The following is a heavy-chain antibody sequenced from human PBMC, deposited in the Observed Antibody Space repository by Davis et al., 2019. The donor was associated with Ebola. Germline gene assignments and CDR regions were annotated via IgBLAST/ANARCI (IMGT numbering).Heavy chain of an antibody. V-gene: IGHV3-48*04. Sequence: PGGSLRLSCAASGFTFSSYSMNWVRQAPGKGLEWVSYISSSSSTIYYADSVKGRFTISRDNAKNSLYLQMNSLRAEDTAVYYCARCLSSSPPPGDDYWGQGTLVTVSS. CDR2: ISSSSSTI. CDR3: ARCLSSSPPPGDDY. J-gene: IGHJ4*02. D-gene: IGHD6-6*01. CDR1: GFTFSSYS.